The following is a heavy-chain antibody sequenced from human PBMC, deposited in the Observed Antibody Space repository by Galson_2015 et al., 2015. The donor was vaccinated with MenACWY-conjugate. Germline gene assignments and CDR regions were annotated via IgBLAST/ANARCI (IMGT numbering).Heavy chain of an antibody. J-gene: IGHJ4*02. CDR2: ISGSGDTT. CDR3: AKDAYGDYGLYYFDS. V-gene: IGHV3-23*01. Sequence: SLRLSCAASGFTFSTNAMTWVRQAPGKGLEWVSDISGSGDTTYYADSVKGRFTISRDNSKNTLYLEMKSLRADDTAVYYCAKDAYGDYGLYYFDSWGQGALVTVSS. D-gene: IGHD4-17*01. CDR1: GFTFSTNA.